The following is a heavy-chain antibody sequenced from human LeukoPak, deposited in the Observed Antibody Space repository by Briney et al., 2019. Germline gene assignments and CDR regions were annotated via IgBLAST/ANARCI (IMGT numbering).Heavy chain of an antibody. CDR2: INSYGAYT. Sequence: GGTLRLSCAASGFTFSSYDMSWVRQAPGKGLEWVSTINSYGAYTYYADSVRGRFTISRDNSKNTLYLQMNSLRAEDTAVFYCAKRDSSGSYYFDYWGQGTLVTVSS. J-gene: IGHJ4*02. CDR3: AKRDSSGSYYFDY. V-gene: IGHV3-23*01. CDR1: GFTFSSYD. D-gene: IGHD3-22*01.